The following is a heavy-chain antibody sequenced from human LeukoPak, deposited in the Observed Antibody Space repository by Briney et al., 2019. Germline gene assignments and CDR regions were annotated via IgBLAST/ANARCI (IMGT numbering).Heavy chain of an antibody. J-gene: IGHJ5*02. Sequence: PSETLSLTCPVSGGSISGYYWSWIRQPPGKGLEWIGYMYYSGSTNYNPSLKSRVTISIDTSKNQFSLKLSSVTAADTAVYYCARLHGDNWFDPWGQGTLVTVSP. CDR1: GGSISGYY. CDR3: ARLHGDNWFDP. D-gene: IGHD3-16*01. V-gene: IGHV4-59*08. CDR2: MYYSGST.